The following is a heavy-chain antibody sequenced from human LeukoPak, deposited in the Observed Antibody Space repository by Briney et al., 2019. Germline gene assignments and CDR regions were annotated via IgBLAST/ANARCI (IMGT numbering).Heavy chain of an antibody. Sequence: SETLSLTCSVSGDSVTSYYWSWIRQPPGKGLEWLGYVSYDGTTNYTPSLRSRVIMAVDTAKNHISLRLTSLSAADTAVYYCARLDCTGDGCYNHWGQGILVTVSS. CDR2: VSYDGTT. J-gene: IGHJ4*02. V-gene: IGHV4-59*08. D-gene: IGHD2-8*02. CDR3: ARLDCTGDGCYNH. CDR1: GDSVTSYY.